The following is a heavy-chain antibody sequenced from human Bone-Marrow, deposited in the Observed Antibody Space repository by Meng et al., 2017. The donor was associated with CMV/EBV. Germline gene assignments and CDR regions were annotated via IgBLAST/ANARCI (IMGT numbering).Heavy chain of an antibody. CDR1: GYTFTGDY. J-gene: IGHJ4*02. CDR2: INPNSGGT. Sequence: SGYTFTGDYMHWVRQAPGQGPEWMGRINPNSGGTNYARKFQDRVTMTRDTSISTAYMELSRLTSDDTAIYYCACGTIFGVDVTAFDYWGQGTLVTVSS. V-gene: IGHV1-2*06. CDR3: ACGTIFGVDVTAFDY. D-gene: IGHD3-3*01.